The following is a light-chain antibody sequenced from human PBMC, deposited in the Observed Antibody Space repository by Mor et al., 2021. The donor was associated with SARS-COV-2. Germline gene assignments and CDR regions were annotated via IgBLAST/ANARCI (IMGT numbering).Light chain of an antibody. Sequence: GVPARFSGSGSGTDFTLTISRLEPEDSAVYYCQQRGNWPLYTFGQGTKLEIK. CDR3: QQRGNWPLYT. J-gene: IGKJ2*01. V-gene: IGKV3-11*01.